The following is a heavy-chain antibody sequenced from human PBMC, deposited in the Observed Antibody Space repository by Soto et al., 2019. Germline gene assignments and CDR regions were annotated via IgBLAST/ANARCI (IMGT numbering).Heavy chain of an antibody. Sequence: QVQLVQSGAEVKKPGSSVKVTCKASGGTFSSYAISWVRQAPGQGLEWMGGIIPIFGTANYAQKFQGRVTITADESTSTAYMELSSLRSEDTAVYYCAGRSGYYDSSGYYFHWYFDLWGRGTLFTVSS. V-gene: IGHV1-69*12. CDR3: AGRSGYYDSSGYYFHWYFDL. J-gene: IGHJ2*01. D-gene: IGHD3-22*01. CDR1: GGTFSSYA. CDR2: IIPIFGTA.